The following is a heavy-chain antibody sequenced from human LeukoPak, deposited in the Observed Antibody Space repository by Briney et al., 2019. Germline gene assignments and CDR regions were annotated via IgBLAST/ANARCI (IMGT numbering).Heavy chain of an antibody. CDR2: IYYSGST. Sequence: SETLSLTCTVSGGSISSGGYYWSWLRQHPGKGLEWIVYIYYSGSTYYNPSLTSRVTISVDTSKNQFSLKLSSVTAADTAVYYCARVDTYYYDSSGYYNDYWGQGTLVTVSS. CDR3: ARVDTYYYDSSGYYNDY. V-gene: IGHV4-31*03. CDR1: GGSISSGGYY. D-gene: IGHD3-22*01. J-gene: IGHJ4*02.